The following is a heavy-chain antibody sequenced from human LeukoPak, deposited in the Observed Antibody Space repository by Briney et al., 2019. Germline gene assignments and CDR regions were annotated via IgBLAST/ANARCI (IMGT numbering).Heavy chain of an antibody. D-gene: IGHD5-18*01. CDR3: ARTTEGGYTYGYFYYYYMDV. CDR2: IYYSGSA. J-gene: IGHJ6*03. Sequence: SETLSLTCTVSGGSISSYYWSWIRQPPGKGLEWIGYIYYSGSANYNPSLKSRVTISVDTSKNQFSLKLTSVTAADTAVYYCARTTEGGYTYGYFYYYYMDVWGKGTTVTISS. CDR1: GGSISSYY. V-gene: IGHV4-59*01.